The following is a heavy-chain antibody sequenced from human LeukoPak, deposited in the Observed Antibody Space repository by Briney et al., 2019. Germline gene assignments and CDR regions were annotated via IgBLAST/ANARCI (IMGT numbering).Heavy chain of an antibody. J-gene: IGHJ6*03. CDR3: ARGHECSSTSRSEFYYYYYMDV. CDR1: GGSFSGYY. D-gene: IGHD2-2*01. CDR2: INHSGST. V-gene: IGHV4-34*01. Sequence: PSETLSLTCAVYGGSFSGYYWSWIRQPPGKGLEWIGEINHSGSTNYNPSLKSRVTISVDTSENQFSLKLSSVTAADTAVYYCARGHECSSTSRSEFYYYYYMDVWGKGTTVTVSS.